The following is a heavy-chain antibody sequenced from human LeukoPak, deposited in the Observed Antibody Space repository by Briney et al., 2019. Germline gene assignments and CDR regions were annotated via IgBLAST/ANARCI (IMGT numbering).Heavy chain of an antibody. CDR3: ARRGGYSYGYHDY. J-gene: IGHJ4*02. D-gene: IGHD5-18*01. CDR1: GGSISSSSYY. CDR2: IYYSGST. Sequence: SETLSLTYTVSGGSISSSSYYWGWIRQPPGKGLEWIGSIYYSGSTYYNPSLKSRVTISVDTSKNQFSLKLSSVTAADTAVYYCARRGGYSYGYHDYWGQGTLVTVSS. V-gene: IGHV4-39*01.